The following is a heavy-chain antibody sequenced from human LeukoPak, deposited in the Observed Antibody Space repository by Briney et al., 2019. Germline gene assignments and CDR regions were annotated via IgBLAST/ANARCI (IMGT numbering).Heavy chain of an antibody. V-gene: IGHV3-7*01. CDR3: ASLSLWLEYYYYYYMDV. D-gene: IGHD2-21*01. CDR2: IKEDGGEK. Sequence: TGGSLRLSCAAPGFMFSDYWMSWVRQAPGKWLEWVANIKEDGGEKSYVDWVKGRSTISRDNAKNSMYLQMNSLRAEDTAIYDCASLSLWLEYYYYYYMDVWGKGTTVTVSS. CDR1: GFMFSDYW. J-gene: IGHJ6*03.